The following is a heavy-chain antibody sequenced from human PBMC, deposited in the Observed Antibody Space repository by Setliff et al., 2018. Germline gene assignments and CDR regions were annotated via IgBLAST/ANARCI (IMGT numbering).Heavy chain of an antibody. CDR3: SRLVRYCTTTTCQRASGAEF. D-gene: IGHD2-8*01. J-gene: IGHJ4*02. CDR1: GHTLTGYY. V-gene: IGHV1-2*02. CDR2: INPNSGDT. Sequence: ASVKVSCKASGHTLTGYYMHWVRQAPGQGLEWMGWINPNSGDTKYAQNFQGRVTMTRDTSITTFYMELSRLKSDDSAVYYCSRLVRYCTTTTCQRASGAEFWGQGTLVTVSS.